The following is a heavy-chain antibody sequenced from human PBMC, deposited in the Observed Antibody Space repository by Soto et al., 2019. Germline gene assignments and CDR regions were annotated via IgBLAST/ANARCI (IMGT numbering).Heavy chain of an antibody. CDR1: GYSISSTYY. V-gene: IGHV4-38-2*02. J-gene: IGHJ6*02. Sequence: PSETLSLTCAVSGYSISSTYYWGWIRQSPGKGLEWIGSIYSGTTYYNPSLKRRVTISVDTSKNQFSLKMSSVTAADTAVYYCARDRFSQGYPSIYYYYGLDVWGQGAKVTVSS. CDR3: ARDRFSQGYPSIYYYYGLDV. CDR2: IYSGTT. D-gene: IGHD5-12*01.